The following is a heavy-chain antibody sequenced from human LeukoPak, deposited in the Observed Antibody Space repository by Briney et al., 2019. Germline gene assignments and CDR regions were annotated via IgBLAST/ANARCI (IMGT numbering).Heavy chain of an antibody. CDR2: ISGSGGST. CDR3: AKDRLSDGDYFDY. CDR1: GFTFSSYA. Sequence: GGSLRLSCAASGFTFSSYAMSWLRQAPGKGLEWVSAISGSGGSTYYADSVKGRFTISRDNSKNTLYLQMNSLRAEDTAVYYCAKDRLSDGDYFDYWGQGTLVTVSS. J-gene: IGHJ4*02. D-gene: IGHD4-17*01. V-gene: IGHV3-23*01.